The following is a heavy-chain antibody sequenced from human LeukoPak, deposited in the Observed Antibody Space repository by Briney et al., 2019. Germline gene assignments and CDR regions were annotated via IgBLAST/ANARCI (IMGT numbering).Heavy chain of an antibody. Sequence: SETLSLTCTVSGGSISSSSYYWGWIRQPPGKGLEWIGSIYYSGSTYYNPSLKSRVTISVDTSKNQFSLKLSSVTAADTAVYYCARVPYYYDSSGYYEGAFDIWGQGTMVTVSS. CDR1: GGSISSSSYY. J-gene: IGHJ3*02. CDR3: ARVPYYYDSSGYYEGAFDI. D-gene: IGHD3-22*01. V-gene: IGHV4-39*07. CDR2: IYYSGST.